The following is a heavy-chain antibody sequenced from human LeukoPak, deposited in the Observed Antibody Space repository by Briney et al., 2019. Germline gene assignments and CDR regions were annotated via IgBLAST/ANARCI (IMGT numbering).Heavy chain of an antibody. Sequence: GGSLRLSCAASGFTFSSYGMHWVRQAPGKGLEWVAVIWYDGSSKYYADSVKGRFTISRDNSKNTLYLQMNSLRAEDTAVYYCARAKGVVPAATPFDYWGQGTLVTVSS. V-gene: IGHV3-33*01. CDR3: ARAKGVVPAATPFDY. CDR1: GFTFSSYG. CDR2: IWYDGSSK. D-gene: IGHD2-2*01. J-gene: IGHJ4*02.